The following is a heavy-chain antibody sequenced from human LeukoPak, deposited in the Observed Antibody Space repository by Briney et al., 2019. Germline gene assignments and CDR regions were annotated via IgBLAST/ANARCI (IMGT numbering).Heavy chain of an antibody. CDR3: ARDPGSPVAIDFDWLLFGWFDP. Sequence: GASVKVSCKASAYSFTDYYMHWVRQAPGQGLEWMGWINPNSGGTSYAQKFQGRVTMTRDTSISTAYMELSRLRSDDTAVYYCARDPGSPVAIDFDWLLFGWFDPWGQGTLVTVSS. D-gene: IGHD3-9*01. CDR1: AYSFTDYY. CDR2: INPNSGGT. J-gene: IGHJ5*02. V-gene: IGHV1-2*02.